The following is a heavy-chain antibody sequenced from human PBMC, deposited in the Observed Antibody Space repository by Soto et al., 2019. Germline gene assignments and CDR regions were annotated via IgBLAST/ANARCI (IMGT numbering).Heavy chain of an antibody. V-gene: IGHV1-3*01. CDR3: ARSLTGGGWSAFDY. CDR1: GYTFTIYA. D-gene: IGHD6-19*01. J-gene: IGHJ4*02. CDR2: INAGNGNT. Sequence: ASVKVSCKASGYTFTIYAMHWVRQAPGQRLEWMGWINAGNGNTKYSQKFQGRVTITRDTSASTAYMELSSLRSEDTAVYYCARSLTGGGWSAFDYWGQGTLVTVSS.